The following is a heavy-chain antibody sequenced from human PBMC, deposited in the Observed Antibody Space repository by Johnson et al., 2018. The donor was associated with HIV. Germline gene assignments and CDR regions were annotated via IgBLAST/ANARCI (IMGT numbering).Heavy chain of an antibody. CDR1: GFTFSSYG. CDR2: IRYDGSNK. CDR3: AKDALRTQPGALDI. J-gene: IGHJ3*02. Sequence: QVQLVESGGGVVQPGRSLRLSCSASGFTFSSYGMHWVRQAPGKGLEWVAFIRYDGSNKYYADSVKGRFTISRDNSKNTLYLQMNSLRAEDTAVYYCAKDALRTQPGALDIWGQGTMVTVSS. D-gene: IGHD1-14*01. V-gene: IGHV3-30*02.